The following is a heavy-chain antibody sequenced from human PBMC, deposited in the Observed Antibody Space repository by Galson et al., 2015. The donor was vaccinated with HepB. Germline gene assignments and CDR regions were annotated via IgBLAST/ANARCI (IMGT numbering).Heavy chain of an antibody. CDR3: ARDVAIAAAGTSSFDY. V-gene: IGHV1-18*04. Sequence: SVKVSCKASGYTFTSYGISWVRQAPGQGLEWMGWISAYNGNTNYVQKVQGRVTMTTDTSTSTAYMELRSLRSDDTAVYYCARDVAIAAAGTSSFDYWGQGTLVTVSS. CDR2: ISAYNGNT. J-gene: IGHJ4*02. D-gene: IGHD6-13*01. CDR1: GYTFTSYG.